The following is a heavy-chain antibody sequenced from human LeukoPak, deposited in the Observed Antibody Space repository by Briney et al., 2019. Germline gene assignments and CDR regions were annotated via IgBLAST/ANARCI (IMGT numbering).Heavy chain of an antibody. V-gene: IGHV4-59*12. D-gene: IGHD5-24*01. J-gene: IGHJ4*02. Sequence: SETLSLTCTVSGGSISSYYWSWIRQPPGKGLEWIGYIYYSGSTNYNPSLKSRVTISVDTSKNQFSLKLSSVTAADTAVYYCARGRRRWLQSDLDYWGQGTLVTVSS. CDR1: GGSISSYY. CDR3: ARGRRRWLQSDLDY. CDR2: IYYSGST.